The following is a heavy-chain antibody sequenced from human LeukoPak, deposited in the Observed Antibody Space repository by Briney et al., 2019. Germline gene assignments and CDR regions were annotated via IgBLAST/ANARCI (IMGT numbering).Heavy chain of an antibody. D-gene: IGHD2-2*01. V-gene: IGHV1-69*06. CDR1: GGTISNYA. CDR2: IIPIFGSA. CDR3: AGGRTDIVVVPATLRNYYFDY. J-gene: IGHJ4*02. Sequence: ASVKVSCKASGGTISNYAMTWVRQAPGQGIEWMGQIIPIFGSALYAQKFQGRVTITADKATSTAYMELSSLRSEDTAVYYCAGGRTDIVVVPATLRNYYFDYWGQGTLVTVSS.